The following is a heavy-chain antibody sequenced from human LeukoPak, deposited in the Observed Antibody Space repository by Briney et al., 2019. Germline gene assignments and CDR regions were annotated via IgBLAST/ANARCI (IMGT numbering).Heavy chain of an antibody. CDR3: ARDNLYDSFGYYSHS. D-gene: IGHD3-22*01. CDR1: GYTFTGYY. CDR2: INPNSGGT. J-gene: IGHJ4*02. V-gene: IGHV1-2*02. Sequence: ASVKVSCKASGYTFTGYYMHWVRQAPGQGLEWMGWINPNSGGTNYAQKFQGRVTMTRDTSISTAYMELSRLRSDDTALYYCARDNLYDSFGYYSHSWGQGTLVTISS.